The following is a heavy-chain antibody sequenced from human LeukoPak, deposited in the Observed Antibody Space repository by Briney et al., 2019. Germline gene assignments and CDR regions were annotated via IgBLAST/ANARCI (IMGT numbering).Heavy chain of an antibody. CDR2: IFYSGST. CDR3: ARLRGNYFPDY. J-gene: IGHJ4*02. V-gene: IGHV4-59*01. CDR1: GGSMNNYY. D-gene: IGHD2/OR15-2a*01. Sequence: SETLSLTCTVSGGSMNNYYWTWIRQPPGKGLEWIAYIFYSGSTNYNPSLKSRGTISVDTSKNQFSLKLSSVTAADTAVYYCARLRGNYFPDYWGQGTLVTVSS.